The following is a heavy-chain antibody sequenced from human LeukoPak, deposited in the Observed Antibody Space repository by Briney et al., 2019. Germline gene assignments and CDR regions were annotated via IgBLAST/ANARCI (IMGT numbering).Heavy chain of an antibody. CDR1: GGSFSGYY. V-gene: IGHV4-34*09. J-gene: IGHJ4*02. CDR3: ARGSSGSHFDY. CDR2: IYYSGST. Sequence: SETLSLTCAVYGGSFSGYYWSWIRQPPGKGLEWIGYIYYSGSTYYNPSLKSRVTISVDTSKNQFSLKLSSVTAADTAVYYCARGSSGSHFDYWGQGTLVTVSS. D-gene: IGHD3-22*01.